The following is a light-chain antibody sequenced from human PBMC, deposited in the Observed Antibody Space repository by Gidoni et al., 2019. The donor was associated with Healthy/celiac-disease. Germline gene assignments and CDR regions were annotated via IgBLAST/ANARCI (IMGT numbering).Light chain of an antibody. Sequence: DIQMTQSPSSLSASVGDRVTITCRASQSISSYLNWYQQKPGKAPKLLFYAASSLQSGVPSRFSVSGSGTDFTLTISSLQPEDFATYYCQQSYSTPQLTFGGGTKVEIK. CDR2: AAS. CDR1: QSISSY. J-gene: IGKJ4*01. V-gene: IGKV1-39*01. CDR3: QQSYSTPQLT.